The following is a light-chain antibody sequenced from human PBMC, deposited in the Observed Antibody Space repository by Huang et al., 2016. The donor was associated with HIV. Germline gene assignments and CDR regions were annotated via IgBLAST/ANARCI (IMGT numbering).Light chain of an antibody. CDR2: GAS. CDR3: QQYDNWPLT. CDR1: HSVSSN. Sequence: DRVMTQSPATLSVAPGERVTLSCRASHSVSSNLAWYQQKTGQAPRLLIHGASTRATGIPARFSCSGSGTEFTLAISSLQSEDSGVYFCQQYDNWPLTFGQGTRLEIK. V-gene: IGKV3-15*01. J-gene: IGKJ5*01.